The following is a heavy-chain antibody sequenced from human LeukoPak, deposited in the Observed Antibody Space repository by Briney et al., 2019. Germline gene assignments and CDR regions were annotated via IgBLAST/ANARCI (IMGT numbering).Heavy chain of an antibody. J-gene: IGHJ4*02. Sequence: SETLSLTCTVSGGSIKNYYWNWIRQPPGKGLEWIGYIYDSGSTNYNPSLKSRVTISVDTSKNQFSLKLSSVTAADTAVYYCARASSSGYHYFFDYWGQGTLVTVSS. CDR1: GGSIKNYY. D-gene: IGHD3-22*01. CDR2: IYDSGST. V-gene: IGHV4-59*01. CDR3: ARASSSGYHYFFDY.